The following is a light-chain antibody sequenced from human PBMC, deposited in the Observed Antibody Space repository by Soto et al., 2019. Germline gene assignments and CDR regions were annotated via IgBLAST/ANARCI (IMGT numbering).Light chain of an antibody. CDR1: QSVSSTY. J-gene: IGKJ4*02. CDR3: QQYVNSPLT. Sequence: EIVLTQSPGTLSLSPGERATLSCRASQSVSSTYLAWDQHKPGQAPRLLISRASSRATGIPDRFSGSGSGTEFTLTISRLEPEDFAVYYCQQYVNSPLTCGGGTEVEIK. CDR2: RAS. V-gene: IGKV3-20*01.